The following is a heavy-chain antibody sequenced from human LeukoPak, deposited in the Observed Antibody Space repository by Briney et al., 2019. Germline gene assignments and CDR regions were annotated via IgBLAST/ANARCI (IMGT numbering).Heavy chain of an antibody. Sequence: SGTLSLTCTVSGGSISSYYWSWIRQPPGKGLEWIGYIYYSGSTNYNPSLKSRVTISVDTSKNQFSLKLSSVTAADTAVYYCARASLYSSSWYGLAWYFDLWGRGTLVTVSS. CDR1: GGSISSYY. CDR3: ARASLYSSSWYGLAWYFDL. D-gene: IGHD6-13*01. J-gene: IGHJ2*01. V-gene: IGHV4-59*08. CDR2: IYYSGST.